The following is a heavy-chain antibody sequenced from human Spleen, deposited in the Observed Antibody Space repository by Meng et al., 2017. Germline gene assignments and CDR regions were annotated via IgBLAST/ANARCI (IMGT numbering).Heavy chain of an antibody. Sequence: QRQHCGADLLKPSETLSLPCVVSGGSVRDYDWSWTRPPPGKGLEWIGEINHRGNTNYNSFLESRVTISVDPSQNSLSLKLSSVTAADSAVYYCARGPTTVAHDFDYWGQGTLVTVSS. CDR2: INHRGNT. CDR1: GGSVRDYD. CDR3: ARGPTTVAHDFDY. V-gene: IGHV4-34*01. D-gene: IGHD4-11*01. J-gene: IGHJ4*02.